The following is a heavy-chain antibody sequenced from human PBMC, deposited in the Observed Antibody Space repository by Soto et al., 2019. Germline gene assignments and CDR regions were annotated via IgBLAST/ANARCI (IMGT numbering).Heavy chain of an antibody. D-gene: IGHD6-25*01. CDR2: IYPNTETT. J-gene: IGHJ4*02. CDR1: GYIFSGYY. V-gene: IGHV1-2*02. CDR3: VSLQTSGWPGVH. Sequence: AAVTVYCKASGYIFSGYYIHGVRQAPGQGPEWLGWIYPNTETTDSSKKFQGRVTMTSDMSTRTVYMELRDLRSDDTAVYYCVSLQTSGWPGVHWGQGTLVNVSS.